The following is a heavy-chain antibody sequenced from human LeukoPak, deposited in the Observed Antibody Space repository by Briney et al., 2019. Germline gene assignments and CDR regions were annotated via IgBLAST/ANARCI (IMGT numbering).Heavy chain of an antibody. J-gene: IGHJ4*02. CDR1: GFTFSSYS. CDR3: ARSEMATVTYPDY. Sequence: PGGSLRLSCAASGFTFSSYSMNWVRQAPGKGLEWVSSITSSSSYTYYADSVKGRFTISRDNAKNSLYLQMNSLRAEDTAVYYCARSEMATVTYPDYWGQGTLVTVSS. D-gene: IGHD5-24*01. CDR2: ITSSSSYT. V-gene: IGHV3-21*01.